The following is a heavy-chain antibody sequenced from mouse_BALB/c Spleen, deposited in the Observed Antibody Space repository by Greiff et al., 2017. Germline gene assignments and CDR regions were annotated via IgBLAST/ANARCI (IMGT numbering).Heavy chain of an antibody. J-gene: IGHJ2*01. CDR2: INPNNGGT. D-gene: IGHD2-14*01. V-gene: IGHV1-18*01. Sequence: VQLQQSGPELVKPGASVKIPCKASGYTFTDYNMDWVKQSHGKSLEWIGDINPNNGGTIYNQKFKGKATLTVDKSSSTAYMELRSLTSEDTAVYYCARRNRYDEGENFDYWGQGTTLTVSS. CDR1: GYTFTDYN. CDR3: ARRNRYDEGENFDY.